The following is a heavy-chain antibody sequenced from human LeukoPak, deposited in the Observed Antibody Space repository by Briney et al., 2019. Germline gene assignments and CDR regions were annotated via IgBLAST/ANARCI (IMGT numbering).Heavy chain of an antibody. CDR2: IKEDGGEK. CDR1: GFTFSNYW. D-gene: IGHD2-15*01. CDR3: VRDRGYCSGGTCYALWDY. Sequence: QTGGSLRLSCAASGFTFSNYWMTWVRQAPGKGLEWVAHIKEDGGEKHYVGPVKGRFTISRDNAKNSLYLQMNSLRAEDTAMYYCVRDRGYCSGGTCYALWDYWGQGTLVTVSS. J-gene: IGHJ4*02. V-gene: IGHV3-7*01.